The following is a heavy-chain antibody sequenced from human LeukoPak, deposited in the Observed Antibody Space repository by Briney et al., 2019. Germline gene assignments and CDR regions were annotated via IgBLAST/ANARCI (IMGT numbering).Heavy chain of an antibody. CDR3: ARDGWGVLQSPTYYYYMDV. CDR2: IYYSGST. D-gene: IGHD1-26*01. J-gene: IGHJ6*03. V-gene: IGHV4-39*07. Sequence: PSETLSLTCTVSGGSISSSSYYWGWIRQPPGKGLEWIGSIYYSGSTYYNPSLKSRVTISVDTSKNQFSLKLSSVTAADTAVYYCARDGWGVLQSPTYYYYMDVWGKGTTVTVSS. CDR1: GGSISSSSYY.